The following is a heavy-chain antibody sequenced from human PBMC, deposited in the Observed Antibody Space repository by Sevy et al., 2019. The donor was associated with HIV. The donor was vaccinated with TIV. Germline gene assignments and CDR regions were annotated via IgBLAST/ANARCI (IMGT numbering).Heavy chain of an antibody. D-gene: IGHD5-18*01. CDR3: ARQGGYSYGYPFDY. V-gene: IGHV4-59*08. J-gene: IGHJ4*02. CDR2: IYYSGST. Sequence: SETLSLTCTVSGGSITTYYWSWIRQPPGKGLEWIGYIYYSGSTNYKPSLKSRVTILVDTSENQFSLNLSSVTAADTAVYYCARQGGYSYGYPFDYWGQGTLVTVSS. CDR1: GGSITTYY.